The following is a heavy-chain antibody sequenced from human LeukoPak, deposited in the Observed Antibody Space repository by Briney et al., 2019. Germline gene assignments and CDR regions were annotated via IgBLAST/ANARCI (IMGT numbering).Heavy chain of an antibody. D-gene: IGHD3-10*01. CDR1: GFTFSGYA. CDR2: ISSGDRT. CDR3: ASSGSTRAY. J-gene: IGHJ4*02. Sequence: PGGSLRLSCAASGFTFSGYATKSVRQAPGGGLEWVAGISSGDRTFHGEAVKGRFTISRDKSKDTLYLQMNSLRAEDTAVYYCASSGSTRAYWGQGTLVTVSS. V-gene: IGHV3-23*01.